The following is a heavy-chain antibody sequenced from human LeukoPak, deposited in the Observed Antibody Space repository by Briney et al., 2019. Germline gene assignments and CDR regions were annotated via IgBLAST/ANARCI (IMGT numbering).Heavy chain of an antibody. CDR2: IYSGGST. V-gene: IGHV3-53*01. D-gene: IGHD6-13*01. CDR3: ARDSSSWGAAGMDV. CDR1: GFTVSSNY. Sequence: GGSLRLSCAASGFTVSSNYMSWVRQAPGKGLEWVSVIYSGGSTYYADSVKGRSTISRDNSKNTLYLQMNSLRAEDTAVYYCARDSSSWGAAGMDVWGQGTTVTVSS. J-gene: IGHJ6*02.